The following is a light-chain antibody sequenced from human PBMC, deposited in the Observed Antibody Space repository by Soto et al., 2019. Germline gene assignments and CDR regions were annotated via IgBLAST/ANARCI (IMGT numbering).Light chain of an antibody. J-gene: IGKJ2*01. CDR2: GAS. Sequence: EIVLTQSPGTLSLSPGERATLSCRASQSVSSSYLAWYQQKPGQAPRLLIYGASSRAAGIPDRFSGSGSGTAFTLTISRLETDDFAVDYCEHYCCSPPYTFGQGTKVESK. V-gene: IGKV3-20*01. CDR1: QSVSSSY. CDR3: EHYCCSPPYT.